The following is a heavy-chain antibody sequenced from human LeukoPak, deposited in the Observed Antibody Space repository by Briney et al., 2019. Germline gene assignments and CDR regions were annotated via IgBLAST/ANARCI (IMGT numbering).Heavy chain of an antibody. CDR3: ARGQGATVPQVGKNWFDP. D-gene: IGHD1-26*01. CDR1: GGSITSSTYY. V-gene: IGHV4-39*01. Sequence: SETLSLTCTVSGGSITSSTYYWGWIRQPPGKGLEWIGSIYYSGSTYYNPSLKSRVTISVDTSKNQFSLKLISVTVADTAIYYCARGQGATVPQVGKNWFDPWGQGTRVTVSS. CDR2: IYYSGST. J-gene: IGHJ5*02.